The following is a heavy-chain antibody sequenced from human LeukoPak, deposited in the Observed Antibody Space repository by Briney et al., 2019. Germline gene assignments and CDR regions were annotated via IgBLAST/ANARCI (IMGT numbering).Heavy chain of an antibody. V-gene: IGHV3-74*01. D-gene: IGHD3-22*01. Sequence: PGGSLRLSCAASGFTFSSYWMHWVRQAPGKGLVWVSRIKSDGSSTSYANSVKGRFTISRDNAKNTLYLQMNSLRAEDTAVYYCARGSYYYDSSGYSPGAYWGQGTLVTVSS. CDR3: ARGSYYYDSSGYSPGAY. J-gene: IGHJ4*02. CDR1: GFTFSSYW. CDR2: IKSDGSST.